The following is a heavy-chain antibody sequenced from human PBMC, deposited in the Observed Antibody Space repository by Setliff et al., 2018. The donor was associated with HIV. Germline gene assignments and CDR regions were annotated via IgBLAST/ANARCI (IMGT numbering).Heavy chain of an antibody. Sequence: ASVKVSCKASGYTFTGYYMHWVRQAPGQGLEWMGWINPNSGDTNYAQVRDRVTITADESKDTVEMELSSLTSEDTAVYYCARDDHYYDMGSILSDWFFDLWDRGTLVTVSS. V-gene: IGHV1-2*02. CDR2: INPNSGDT. J-gene: IGHJ2*01. CDR1: GYTFTGYY. D-gene: IGHD3-22*01. CDR3: ARDDHYYDMGSILSDWFFDL.